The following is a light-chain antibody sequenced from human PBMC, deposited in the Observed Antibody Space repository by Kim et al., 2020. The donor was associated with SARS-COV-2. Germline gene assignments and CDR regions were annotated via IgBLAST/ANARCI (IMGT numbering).Light chain of an antibody. Sequence: GQSLTISCPGTRRDVAAYNFVSWYQQHPGEAPKVIIYDVDNRPSGVSNRFSGSKSGNTASLTISEVQAEDEADYYCSSFRSGNTLLFGGGTQLTVL. J-gene: IGLJ3*02. CDR1: RRDVAAYNF. CDR3: SSFRSGNTLL. CDR2: DVD. V-gene: IGLV2-14*04.